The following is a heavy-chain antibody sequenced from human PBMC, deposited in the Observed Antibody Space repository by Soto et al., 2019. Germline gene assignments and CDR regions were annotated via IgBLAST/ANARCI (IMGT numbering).Heavy chain of an antibody. Sequence: QVQLVQSGAEVKKPGASVKVSCKASGYTFTSYYMHWVRQAPGQGLEWMGIINPSGGSTSYAQKFQGRVTMTRDTSTSTVYMELSSLRSEDTAVYYCAREGDKYCSSTICYLDVWGQGTTVTVSS. CDR3: AREGDKYCSSTICYLDV. J-gene: IGHJ6*02. D-gene: IGHD2-2*01. CDR1: GYTFTSYY. CDR2: INPSGGST. V-gene: IGHV1-46*01.